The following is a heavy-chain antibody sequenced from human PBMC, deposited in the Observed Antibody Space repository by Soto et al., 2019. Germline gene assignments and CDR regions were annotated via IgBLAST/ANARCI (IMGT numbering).Heavy chain of an antibody. CDR1: GFTFSTYS. D-gene: IGHD1-1*01. Sequence: GGSLRLSCAASGFTFSTYSMHWVRQAPGKGLEWVAVISYDGNNKYYADSVKGRFTISRDNSKNTLYLQMSSLRAEDTAVYYCAKSVYNWNDGFFDYWGQGTQVTVSS. J-gene: IGHJ4*02. CDR3: AKSVYNWNDGFFDY. CDR2: ISYDGNNK. V-gene: IGHV3-30*18.